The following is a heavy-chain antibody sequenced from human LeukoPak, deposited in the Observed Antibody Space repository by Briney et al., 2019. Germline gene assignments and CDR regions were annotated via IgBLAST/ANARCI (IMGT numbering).Heavy chain of an antibody. V-gene: IGHV3-7*01. J-gene: IGHJ3*02. D-gene: IGHD3-9*01. CDR2: IEQDGGEK. Sequence: PGGSLRLSCAASGFTFSSYWMSWVRQAPGKGLEWVANIEQDGGEKYYVDSVKGRFTISRDNAKNSLYLQMNSLRAEDTAVYYCASYKRWLLEHDAFDIWGQGTMVTVSS. CDR1: GFTFSSYW. CDR3: ASYKRWLLEHDAFDI.